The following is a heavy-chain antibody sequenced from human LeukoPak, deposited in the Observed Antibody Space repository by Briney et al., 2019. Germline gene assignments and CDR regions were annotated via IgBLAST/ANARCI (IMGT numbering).Heavy chain of an antibody. CDR2: ISGSGGNT. D-gene: IGHD3-22*01. CDR1: GFTFSNYA. CDR3: AKDWRVNDSNGYPDY. J-gene: IGHJ4*02. Sequence: PGGSLRLSCAASGFTFSNYAMSWVRQAPGKGLEWVSTISGSGGNTYYADSVKGRFFISRDNSKNTLYLQMNTLGVEDTALYYCAKDWRVNDSNGYPDYWGQGTLVTVSS. V-gene: IGHV3-23*01.